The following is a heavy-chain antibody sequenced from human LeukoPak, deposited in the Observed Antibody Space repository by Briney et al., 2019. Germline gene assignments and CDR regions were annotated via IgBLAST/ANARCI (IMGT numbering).Heavy chain of an antibody. CDR1: GYTFTGYY. CDR3: ARLAHYYDFWSGYFNYFDY. CDR2: INPNSGGT. V-gene: IGHV1-2*02. D-gene: IGHD3-3*01. J-gene: IGHJ4*02. Sequence: GASVKVSYKASGYTFTGYYMHWVRQAPGQGLEWMGWINPNSGGTNYAQKFQGRVTMTRDTSISTAYMELSRLRSDDTAVYYCARLAHYYDFWSGYFNYFDYWGQGTLVTVSS.